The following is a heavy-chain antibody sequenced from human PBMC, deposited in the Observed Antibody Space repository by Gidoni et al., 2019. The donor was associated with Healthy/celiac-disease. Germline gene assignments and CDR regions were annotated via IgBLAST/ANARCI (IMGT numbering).Heavy chain of an antibody. J-gene: IGHJ6*03. CDR3: AKSGSGYYYYYYMDV. CDR1: GFTFDVYA. D-gene: IGHD6-19*01. CDR2: ISWNSGSI. Sequence: EVQLVESGGGLVQPGRSLRLSCAASGFTFDVYAMHWVRQAPGKGLEWVSGISWNSGSIGYADSVKGRFTISRDNAKNSLYLQMNSLRAEDTALYYCAKSGSGYYYYYYMDVWGKGTTVTVSS. V-gene: IGHV3-9*01.